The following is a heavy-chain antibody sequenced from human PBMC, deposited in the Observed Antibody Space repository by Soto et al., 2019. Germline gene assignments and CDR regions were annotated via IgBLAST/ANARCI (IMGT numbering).Heavy chain of an antibody. J-gene: IGHJ2*01. CDR3: ASPQEVVSKVRGALDWYYDL. CDR1: GGSISSSSYY. Sequence: PSENLSLTCTVSGGSISSSSYYWGWIRQPPGKGLEWIGSIYYSGSTYYNPSLKSRVTISVDTSKNQFSLKLSSVTAADTAVYYCASPQEVVSKVRGALDWYYDLWGRRTLDTVSS. V-gene: IGHV4-39*01. CDR2: IYYSGST. D-gene: IGHD3-10*01.